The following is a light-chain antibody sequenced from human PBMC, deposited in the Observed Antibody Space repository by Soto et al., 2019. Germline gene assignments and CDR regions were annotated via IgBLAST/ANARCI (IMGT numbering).Light chain of an antibody. CDR2: GAA. J-gene: IGKJ1*01. CDR3: QQYGSSPVT. V-gene: IGKV3-20*01. CDR1: QSVSSSY. Sequence: EIVLTQSPGTLSLSPGERATLSCRASQSVSSSYLAWYQQKPGQAPRLRIYGAASRATGIPDRFSGSGSGTDFTLTISRLESEDFAVYYCQQYGSSPVTFGQGTKVEIK.